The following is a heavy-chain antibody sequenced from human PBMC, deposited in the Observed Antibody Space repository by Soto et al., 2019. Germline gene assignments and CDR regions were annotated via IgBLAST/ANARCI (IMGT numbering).Heavy chain of an antibody. V-gene: IGHV4-39*01. J-gene: IGHJ6*03. Sequence: NPSENLSLTRTVSGGSISSSCFYWGWVRQPPGKGLEWIGSIYYSGSTYYNPSLKSRVTISVDTSKNQFSLKLSSVTAADTAVYYCVIQNPQDYYYMDVWGKGTTVTVSS. CDR3: VIQNPQDYYYMDV. CDR2: IYYSGST. CDR1: GGSISSSCFY.